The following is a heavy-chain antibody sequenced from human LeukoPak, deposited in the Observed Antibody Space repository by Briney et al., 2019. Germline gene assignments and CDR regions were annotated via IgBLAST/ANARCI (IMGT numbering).Heavy chain of an antibody. V-gene: IGHV3-7*01. CDR3: ARVGGYYYYYYYMDV. Sequence: GGTLRLSCAASGFTFSSYWMSWVRQAPGKGLEWVANIKQDGSEKYYVDSVKGRFTISRDNAKNSLYLQMNSLRAEDTAVYYCARVGGYYYYYYYMDVWGKGTTVTVSS. CDR1: GFTFSSYW. CDR2: IKQDGSEK. D-gene: IGHD3-10*01. J-gene: IGHJ6*03.